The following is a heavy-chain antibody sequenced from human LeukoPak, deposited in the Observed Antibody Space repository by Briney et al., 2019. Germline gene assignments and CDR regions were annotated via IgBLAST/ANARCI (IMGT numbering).Heavy chain of an antibody. D-gene: IGHD3-9*01. J-gene: IGHJ4*02. V-gene: IGHV1-18*01. CDR1: GGTFISYA. CDR3: ARAPDILTGYYKRWYFDY. Sequence: ASVKVSCKASGGTFISYAISWVRQAPGQGLEWMGWISAYNGNTNYAQKLQGRVTMTTDTSTSTAYMELRSLRSDDTAVYYCARAPDILTGYYKRWYFDYWGQGTLVTVSS. CDR2: ISAYNGNT.